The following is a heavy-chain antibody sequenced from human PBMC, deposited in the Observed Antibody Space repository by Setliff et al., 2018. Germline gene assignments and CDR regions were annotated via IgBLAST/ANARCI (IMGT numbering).Heavy chain of an antibody. CDR2: VDHSGST. J-gene: IGHJ5*02. D-gene: IGHD3-16*01. CDR1: GGFTSSFY. CDR3: ARDYQGGWFDP. V-gene: IGHV4-59*01. Sequence: NPSETLSLTCTISGGFTSSFYWSWIRQAPGKGLEWIGYVDHSGSTNFSPSLKSRGTISVDTSKTQVSLTLTSVTAADTAVYYCARDYQGGWFDPWGPGTLGTVS.